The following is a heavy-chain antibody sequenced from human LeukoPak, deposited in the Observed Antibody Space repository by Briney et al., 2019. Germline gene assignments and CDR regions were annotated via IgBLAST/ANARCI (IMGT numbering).Heavy chain of an antibody. D-gene: IGHD2-8*01. CDR2: ISYDGSNK. Sequence: GGSLRLSCAASGFTFSSYAMHWVRQAPGKGLEWVAVISYDGSNKYYADSVKGRFTISRDNSKNTLYLQMNSLRAEDTAVYYCARELINYYYYGMDVWGQGTTVTVSS. V-gene: IGHV3-30-3*01. J-gene: IGHJ6*02. CDR1: GFTFSSYA. CDR3: ARELINYYYYGMDV.